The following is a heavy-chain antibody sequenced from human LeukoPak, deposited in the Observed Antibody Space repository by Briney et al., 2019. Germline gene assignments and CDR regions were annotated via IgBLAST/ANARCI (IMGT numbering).Heavy chain of an antibody. V-gene: IGHV1-69*04. CDR1: RGTFSSYA. Sequence: SVKVSFKASRGTFSSYAISWLRQAPGQRLDWMGSIIPICGIANYAHKLQGRVTITPDKSTSTPYMQLSSLRAEDTAVYYCALAYCGGNSYASAEYFQHWGKGTLVTASS. CDR3: ALAYCGGNSYASAEYFQH. D-gene: IGHD2-21*02. CDR2: IIPICGIA. J-gene: IGHJ1*01.